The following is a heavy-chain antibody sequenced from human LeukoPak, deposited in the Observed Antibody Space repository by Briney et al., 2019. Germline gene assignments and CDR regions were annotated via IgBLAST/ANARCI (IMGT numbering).Heavy chain of an antibody. CDR3: ARVRVSSGYYIDY. D-gene: IGHD3-22*01. J-gene: IGHJ4*02. Sequence: GGSLRLSCAASGFTFSSSWMHWVRQAPGKGLVWVSRINNDGGTTTYADSVKGRFTMSRDNAKNTLYLQMNSPRAEDTAVYYCARVRVSSGYYIDYWGQGTLVTVSS. V-gene: IGHV3-74*01. CDR1: GFTFSSSW. CDR2: INNDGGTT.